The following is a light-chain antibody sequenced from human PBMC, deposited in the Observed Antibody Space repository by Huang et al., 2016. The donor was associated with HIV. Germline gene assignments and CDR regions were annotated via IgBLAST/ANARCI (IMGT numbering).Light chain of an antibody. Sequence: DIQMTQSSSTLSASVVDRVTIACRASQSISTWLAGYQQKPGRAPNLWIHEASTLGSGVPSRFSGVGSGTDVPLTISSLQPDDFATYYCQQYKSFPWTFGQGTKVEV. V-gene: IGKV1-5*03. CDR2: EAS. CDR1: QSISTW. CDR3: QQYKSFPWT. J-gene: IGKJ1*01.